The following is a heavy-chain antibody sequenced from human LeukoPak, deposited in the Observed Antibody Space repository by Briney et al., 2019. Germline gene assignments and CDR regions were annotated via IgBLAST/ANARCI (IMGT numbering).Heavy chain of an antibody. CDR1: GFTFSGSA. CDR2: IRSKANSYAT. V-gene: IGHV3-73*01. J-gene: IGHJ4*02. D-gene: IGHD6-19*01. Sequence: GGSLKLSCAASGFTFSGSAMHWVRQASGKGLEWVGRIRSKANSYATAYAASVKGRFTISRDDSKNTAYLQMNSLRAEDTAVYYCAKDRSGSGWYGNFDYWGQGTLVTVSS. CDR3: AKDRSGSGWYGNFDY.